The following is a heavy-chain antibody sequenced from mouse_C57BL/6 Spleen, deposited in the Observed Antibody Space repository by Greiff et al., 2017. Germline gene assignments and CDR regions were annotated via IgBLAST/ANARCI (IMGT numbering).Heavy chain of an antibody. CDR3: ALYYDYPGVPYYFDY. V-gene: IGHV3-6*01. D-gene: IGHD2-4*01. CDR1: GYSITSGYY. Sequence: EVQVVESGPGLVKPSQSLSLTCSVTGYSITSGYYWNWIRQFPGNKLEWMGYISYDGSNNYNPSLKNRISITRDTSKNQFFLKLNSVTTEDTATYYCALYYDYPGVPYYFDYWGQGTTLTVSS. CDR2: ISYDGSN. J-gene: IGHJ2*01.